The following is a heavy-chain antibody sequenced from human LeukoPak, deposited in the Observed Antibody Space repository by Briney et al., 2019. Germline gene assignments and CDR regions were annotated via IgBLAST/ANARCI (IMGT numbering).Heavy chain of an antibody. CDR1: GFTFSSFG. CDR2: ISGSGGST. D-gene: IGHD5-24*01. CDR3: ARDLRGWLQYDFDY. J-gene: IGHJ4*02. V-gene: IGHV3-23*01. Sequence: GGSLRLSCAASGFTFSSFGMTWVRQAPGKGLEWVSGISGSGGSTYYADSVKGRFTISRDSSKNTVYLQMNGLRAEDTAVYYCARDLRGWLQYDFDYWGQGTLVTVSS.